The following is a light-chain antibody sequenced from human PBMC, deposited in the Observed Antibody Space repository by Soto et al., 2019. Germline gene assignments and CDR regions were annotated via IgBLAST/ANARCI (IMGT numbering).Light chain of an antibody. CDR2: KAS. V-gene: IGKV1-5*03. Sequence: DIQMTQSPSTLSASVGDRVAITFRASESIDSWLAWHQLKPGRAPKLLISKASSLESGVPSRFSGSGFGTEFTLTISSLQPDDFATYYCQQYNSYRAFGQGTKVDIK. CDR1: ESIDSW. CDR3: QQYNSYRA. J-gene: IGKJ1*01.